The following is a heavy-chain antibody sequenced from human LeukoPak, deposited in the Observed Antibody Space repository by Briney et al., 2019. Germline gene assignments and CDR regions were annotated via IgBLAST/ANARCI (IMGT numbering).Heavy chain of an antibody. CDR1: GFNFNKYG. CDR3: AKDRAVRDSSVGLDF. Sequence: GGSLRLSCVGSGFNFNKYGMHWVRQTPGKGLEWVAVISSEGSNTYHADPVKDRFTISRDNSKNLLYLQMRSLRAEDTALYYCAKDRAVRDSSVGLDFWGQGTMVTVSS. CDR2: ISSEGSNT. D-gene: IGHD3-22*01. V-gene: IGHV3-30*18. J-gene: IGHJ3*01.